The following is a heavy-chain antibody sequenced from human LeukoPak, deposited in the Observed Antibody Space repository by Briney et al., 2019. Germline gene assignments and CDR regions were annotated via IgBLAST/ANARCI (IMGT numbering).Heavy chain of an antibody. CDR1: GDSISTYY. CDR2: IYYSGST. D-gene: IGHD5-18*01. V-gene: IGHV4-59*01. CDR3: ARDRAMVADWYFDL. Sequence: SETLSLTCTVSGDSISTYYWTWIRQPPGKGLEWIGYIYYSGSTNYNPSLKSRVTISVDTSKNQFSLKLSSVTAADTAVYYCARDRAMVADWYFDLWGRGTLVTVSS. J-gene: IGHJ2*01.